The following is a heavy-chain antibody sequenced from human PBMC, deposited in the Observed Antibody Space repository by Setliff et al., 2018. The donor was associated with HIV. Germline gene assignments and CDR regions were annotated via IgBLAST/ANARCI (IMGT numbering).Heavy chain of an antibody. D-gene: IGHD3-10*01. V-gene: IGHV1-2*02. J-gene: IGHJ4*02. CDR1: GYTFTGYY. CDR2: INPNSGGT. Sequence: ASVKVSCKASGYTFTGYYMHWVRQAPGQGLEWMGWINPNSGGTNYAQKCQGRVTMTRDTSISTAYMELSRLRSDDTAVYYCARGFTYRGYYYGSGSYYNIQQPIDYWGQGTLVTVSS. CDR3: ARGFTYRGYYYGSGSYYNIQQPIDY.